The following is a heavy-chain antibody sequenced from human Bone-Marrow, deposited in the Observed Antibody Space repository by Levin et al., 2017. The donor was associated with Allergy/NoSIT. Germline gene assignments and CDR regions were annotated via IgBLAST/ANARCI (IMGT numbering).Heavy chain of an antibody. Sequence: GGSLRLSCVASGFTFRTFPMSWVRQAPGKGLEWVSAISGKGGYTLYADSVKGRFTFSRDNSKNTLYLQMNSLRADDTALYYCAKRLGNSPYNDGFDTWGQGTMVTVSS. CDR3: AKRLGNSPYNDGFDT. D-gene: IGHD3-10*01. J-gene: IGHJ3*02. V-gene: IGHV3-23*01. CDR1: GFTFRTFP. CDR2: ISGKGGYT.